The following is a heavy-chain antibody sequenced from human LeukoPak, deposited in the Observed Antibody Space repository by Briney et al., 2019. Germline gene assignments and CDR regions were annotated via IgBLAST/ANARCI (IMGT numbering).Heavy chain of an antibody. Sequence: ASVKVSCKTFGYTFTGYYMHWVRQAPGQGLEWMGWINPNSGGTNYAQKFQGRVTMTRDTSISTAYMELSRLRSDDTAVYYCARGGHIVVVTAIDAFDIWGQGTMVTVSS. J-gene: IGHJ3*02. CDR1: GYTFTGYY. V-gene: IGHV1-2*02. CDR3: ARGGHIVVVTAIDAFDI. CDR2: INPNSGGT. D-gene: IGHD2-21*02.